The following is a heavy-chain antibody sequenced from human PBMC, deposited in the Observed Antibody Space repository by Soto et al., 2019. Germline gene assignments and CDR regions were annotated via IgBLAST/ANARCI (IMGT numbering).Heavy chain of an antibody. V-gene: IGHV4-59*11. Sequence: QVQLQESGPGLLKPSETLSLTCTVSGGSMSSHYWSWIRQPPGKGLEWIGYIYYSGSTDYNASLISLQTISQASSMNPFTLKLCYVTDADTAVYYSATGGWYLALWGPGTLVTVFS. CDR1: GGSMSSHY. J-gene: IGHJ2*01. CDR2: IYYSGST. CDR3: ATGGWYLAL.